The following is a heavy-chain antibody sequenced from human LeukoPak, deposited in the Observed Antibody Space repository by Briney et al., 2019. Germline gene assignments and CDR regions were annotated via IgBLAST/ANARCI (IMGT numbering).Heavy chain of an antibody. D-gene: IGHD3-22*01. CDR3: AKGPTSGYLDY. V-gene: IGHV3-30*18. CDR1: GFTFSSYG. J-gene: IGHJ4*02. CDR2: ISYDGSNK. Sequence: AGGSLRLSCAASGFTFSSYGMHWVRQAPGKGLEWVAVISYDGSNKYYADSVKGRFTISRDNSKNTLYLQMNSLRAEDTAVYYCAKGPTSGYLDYWGQGTLVTVSS.